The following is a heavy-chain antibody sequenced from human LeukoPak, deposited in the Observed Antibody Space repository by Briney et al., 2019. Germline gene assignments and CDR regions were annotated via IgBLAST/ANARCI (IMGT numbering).Heavy chain of an antibody. CDR2: INTDGTTT. Sequence: GGSLRLSCAASGFTFSTYWMHWVRQPPGKGLVWLSRINTDGTTTTYADSVKGRFTIPRDNAKNTLYLQLNSLRADDTAVYFCARGGVSSPTIDYWGQGTLVTLSS. CDR1: GFTFSTYW. J-gene: IGHJ4*02. CDR3: ARGGVSSPTIDY. D-gene: IGHD6-19*01. V-gene: IGHV3-74*01.